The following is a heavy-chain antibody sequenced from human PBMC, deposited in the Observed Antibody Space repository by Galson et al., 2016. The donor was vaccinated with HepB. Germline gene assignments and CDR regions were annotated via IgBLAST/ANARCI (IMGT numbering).Heavy chain of an antibody. J-gene: IGHJ2*01. Sequence: LSLTCSIYGGSFSGYSWSWIRQPPGKGLEWIGEVDHNGGTNFNPSLKSRVTISLDTSKNQFSLKLSSVTAADTAVYYCAREDWYFDLWGRGTLVTVSS. CDR2: VDHNGGT. CDR1: GGSFSGYS. V-gene: IGHV4-34*01. CDR3: AREDWYFDL.